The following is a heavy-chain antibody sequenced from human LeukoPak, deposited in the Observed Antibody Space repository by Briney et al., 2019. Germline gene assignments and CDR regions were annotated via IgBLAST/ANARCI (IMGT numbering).Heavy chain of an antibody. CDR1: GVTFSNYN. Sequence: AGGSLRLSCAASGVTFSNYNMSWVRQAPGKGLEWVSSISSSSSYIYYADSVKGRFTISRDNTKNSLYLQMNSLRAEDTAVYYCARGGTGTTSYYGMDVWGQGTTVTVSS. D-gene: IGHD1-7*01. V-gene: IGHV3-21*01. CDR3: ARGGTGTTSYYGMDV. CDR2: ISSSSSYI. J-gene: IGHJ6*02.